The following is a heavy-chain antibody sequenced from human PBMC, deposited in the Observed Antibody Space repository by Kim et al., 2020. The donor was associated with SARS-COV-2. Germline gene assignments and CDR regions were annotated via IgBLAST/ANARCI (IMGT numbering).Heavy chain of an antibody. CDR3: ARILTGYYKHHGGGDFDY. Sequence: GGSLRLSCAASGFTFSSYEMNWVRQAPGKGLQWVSYISSSGSTIYYADSVKGRFTISRDNAKNSLYLQMNSLRAEDTAVYYCARILTGYYKHHGGGDFDYWGQGTLVTVSS. V-gene: IGHV3-48*03. CDR1: GFTFSSYE. D-gene: IGHD3-9*01. CDR2: ISSSGSTI. J-gene: IGHJ4*02.